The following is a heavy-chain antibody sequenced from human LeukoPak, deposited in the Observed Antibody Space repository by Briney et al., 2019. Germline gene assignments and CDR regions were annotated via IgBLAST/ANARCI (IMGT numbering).Heavy chain of an antibody. V-gene: IGHV4-39*01. CDR2: IYYSGST. CDR1: GGSISSSSYY. J-gene: IGHJ4*02. D-gene: IGHD6-6*01. Sequence: PSETLSHTCTVSGGSISSSSYYWGWIRQPPGKGLEWIGSIYYSGSTYYNPSLKSRVTISVDTSENQFSLKLSSVTAADTAVYYCARQASVAVRSSVGYWGPGTLITVSS. CDR3: ARQASVAVRSSVGY.